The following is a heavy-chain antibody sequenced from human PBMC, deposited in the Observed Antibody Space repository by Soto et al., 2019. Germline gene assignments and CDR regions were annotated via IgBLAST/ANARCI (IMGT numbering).Heavy chain of an antibody. CDR3: AKDLILYYYGMDV. CDR1: GFTFSSYA. CDR2: ISGSGGST. J-gene: IGHJ6*02. Sequence: GGSLRLSCAASGFTFSSYAMSWVRQAPGKGLEWVSAISGSGGSTYYADSVKGRLTISRDNSKNTLYLQMNSLRAEDTAVYYCAKDLILYYYGMDVWGQGTTVTVSS. V-gene: IGHV3-23*01.